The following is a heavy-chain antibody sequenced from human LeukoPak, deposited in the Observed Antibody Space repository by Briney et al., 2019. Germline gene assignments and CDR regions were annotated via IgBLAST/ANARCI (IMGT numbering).Heavy chain of an antibody. CDR3: GAAYCKPGSCLHYFDY. V-gene: IGHV1-69*05. CDR2: IIPTFGTP. Sequence: GASVKVSCKASGGTFSSHTVTWVRQAPGQGLRWMGGIIPTFGTPNYAQEFQGRLSIATDESTDTAYMELTALTSEDTAVYFCGAAYCKPGSCLHYFDYWGQGTLVTVSS. CDR1: GGTFSSHT. D-gene: IGHD2-15*01. J-gene: IGHJ4*02.